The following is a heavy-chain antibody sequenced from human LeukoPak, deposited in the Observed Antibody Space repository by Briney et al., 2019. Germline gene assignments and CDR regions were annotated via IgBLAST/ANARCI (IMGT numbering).Heavy chain of an antibody. V-gene: IGHV3-23*01. Sequence: GGSLRLSCAASGFTFSTYAMNWVRQAPGKGLEWVSGISGSGDSTYYADSVKGRFTISKDNSKNTLYLQMNSLRADDTAVYYCAKGDWGDYWGQGTWSPSPQ. CDR3: AKGDWGDY. CDR2: ISGSGDST. J-gene: IGHJ4*02. CDR1: GFTFSTYA. D-gene: IGHD7-27*01.